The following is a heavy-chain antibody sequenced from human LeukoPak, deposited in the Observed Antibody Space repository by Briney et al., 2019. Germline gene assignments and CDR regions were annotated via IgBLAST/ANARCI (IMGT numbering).Heavy chain of an antibody. Sequence: TTSETLSLTCAVYGGSFSGYYWSWIRQPPGKGLEWIGEINHSGSTNYNPSLKSRVTISVDTSKNQFSLKLSSVTAADTAVYYCARIYHRRLARGWFDPWGQGTLVTVSS. D-gene: IGHD6-19*01. CDR3: ARIYHRRLARGWFDP. CDR2: INHSGST. V-gene: IGHV4-34*01. J-gene: IGHJ5*02. CDR1: GGSFSGYY.